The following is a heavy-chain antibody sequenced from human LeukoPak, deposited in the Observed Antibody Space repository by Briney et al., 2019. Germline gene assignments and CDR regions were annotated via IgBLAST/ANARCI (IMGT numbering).Heavy chain of an antibody. CDR3: AGGAVAASAFDI. CDR1: GGSISSYY. CDR2: IYTSGGT. Sequence: PSETLSLTCTVPGGSISSYYWSWIRQPAGKGLEWIGRIYTSGGTNYNPSLKSRVIMSVDTSKNQFSLKLSSVTAADTAVYYCAGGAVAASAFDIWGQGTMVTVSS. J-gene: IGHJ3*02. D-gene: IGHD6-25*01. V-gene: IGHV4-4*07.